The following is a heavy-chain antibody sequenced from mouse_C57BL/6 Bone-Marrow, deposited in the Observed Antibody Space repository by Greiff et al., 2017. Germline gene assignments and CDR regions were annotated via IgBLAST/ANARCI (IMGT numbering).Heavy chain of an antibody. CDR2: FQPYNDDT. Sequence: QVHVKQSGAELVKPGASVTMSCKASGYTFTTYPIEWMKQNHGKSLEWIGNFQPYNDDTKYNEKFKGKATLTVEKSSSTVYLELSRLTSDDSAVYYCARGGNYGGYYFDYWGKGTTLTVSS. CDR3: ARGGNYGGYYFDY. V-gene: IGHV1-47*01. J-gene: IGHJ2*01. D-gene: IGHD2-1*01. CDR1: GYTFTTYP.